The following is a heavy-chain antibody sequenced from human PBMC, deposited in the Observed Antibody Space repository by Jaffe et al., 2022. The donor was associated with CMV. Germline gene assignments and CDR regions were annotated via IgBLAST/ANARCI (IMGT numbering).Heavy chain of an antibody. D-gene: IGHD2-15*01. Sequence: EVQLLESGGGLVQPGGSLRLSCAASGFTFSSYAMSWVRQAPGKGLEWVSAISGSGGSTYYADSVKGRFTISRDNSKNTLYLQMNSLRAEDTAVYYCAKGPRGSYCSGGSCYFEYFQHWGQGTLVTVSS. CDR3: AKGPRGSYCSGGSCYFEYFQH. CDR1: GFTFSSYA. CDR2: ISGSGGST. J-gene: IGHJ1*01. V-gene: IGHV3-23*01.